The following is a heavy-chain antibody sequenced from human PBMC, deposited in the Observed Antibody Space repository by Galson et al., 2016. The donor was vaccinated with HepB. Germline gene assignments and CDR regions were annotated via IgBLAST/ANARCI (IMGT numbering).Heavy chain of an antibody. Sequence: PALVKPTQTLTLTCTFSGFSLTTPGVGVGWIRQPPGKALEWLAFIYWNDDERYSPSLKSRLTITKDTSKNQVVLTLTNMDPVDTATYYCAHRRTSADYGSGKDHYFDYWAREPWSPSPQ. D-gene: IGHD3-10*01. J-gene: IGHJ4*02. CDR1: GFSLTTPGVG. V-gene: IGHV2-5*01. CDR3: AHRRTSADYGSGKDHYFDY. CDR2: IYWNDDE.